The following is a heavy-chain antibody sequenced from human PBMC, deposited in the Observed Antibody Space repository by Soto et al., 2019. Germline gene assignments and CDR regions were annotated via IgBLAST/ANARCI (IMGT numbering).Heavy chain of an antibody. D-gene: IGHD6-13*01. CDR3: AYSSTPFDY. J-gene: IGHJ4*02. CDR1: GVTFSSYA. CDR2: ISGSGGST. Sequence: GGSLRLSCAASGVTFSSYAMSWVRQAPGKGLGWVSAISGSGGSTYYADSVKGRFTISRDNSKNTLYLQMNSLRAEDTAVYYCAYSSTPFDYWGQGTLVTVSS. V-gene: IGHV3-23*01.